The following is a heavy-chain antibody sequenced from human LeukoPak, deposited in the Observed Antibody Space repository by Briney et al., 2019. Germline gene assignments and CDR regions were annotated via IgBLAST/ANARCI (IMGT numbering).Heavy chain of an antibody. CDR1: GFSFSNYA. J-gene: IGHJ3*02. D-gene: IGHD2-2*01. V-gene: IGHV3-23*01. CDR3: AKIGGYCISSSCYGWAFDI. Sequence: GRSLRLSCAASGFSFSNYAMSWVRQAPGKGLEWVSASGSGGSTYYADSVKGRFTISRGSSKNTLYLQMNSLRAEDTAIYYCAKIGGYCISSSCYGWAFDIWGLGTMVTVSS. CDR2: SGSGGST.